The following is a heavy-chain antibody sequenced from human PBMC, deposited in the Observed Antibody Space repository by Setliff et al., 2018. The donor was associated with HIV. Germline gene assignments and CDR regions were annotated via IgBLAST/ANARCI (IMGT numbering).Heavy chain of an antibody. CDR1: GDSISTDY. J-gene: IGHJ4*02. D-gene: IGHD3-10*01. V-gene: IGHV4-4*09. CDR2: IYNSAST. CDR3: ARGLNYYGSGSYLPLGY. Sequence: TSETLSLTCTVSGDSISTDYWTWIRQPPGKGLEWIGYIYNSASTSYNPSLKSRVTISVDTSKNQFSLKLSSVTAADTAVYYCARGLNYYGSGSYLPLGYWGQGTLVTSPQ.